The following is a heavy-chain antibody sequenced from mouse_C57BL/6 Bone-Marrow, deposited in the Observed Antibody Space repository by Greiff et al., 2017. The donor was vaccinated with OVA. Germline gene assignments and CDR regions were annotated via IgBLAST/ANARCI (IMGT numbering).Heavy chain of an antibody. CDR2: IDPANGNT. V-gene: IGHV14-3*01. Sequence: EVQLQQSVAELVRPGASVKLSCTASGFNIKNTYMPWVKQRPEQGLEWIGRIDPANGNTKYAPKFQGKATITADTSSNTAYLQLSSLTSEDTAIYYCARFFAYWGQGTLVTVSA. J-gene: IGHJ3*01. CDR3: ARFFAY. CDR1: GFNIKNTY.